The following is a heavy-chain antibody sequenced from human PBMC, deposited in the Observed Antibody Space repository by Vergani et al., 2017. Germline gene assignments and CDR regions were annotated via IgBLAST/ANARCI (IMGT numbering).Heavy chain of an antibody. V-gene: IGHV3-21*02. D-gene: IGHD3-16*02. J-gene: IGHJ4*02. CDR1: GFTFSSYS. CDR2: ISSSSSYI. Sequence: EVQLLESGGDLVQPGGSLRLSCAASGFTFSSYSMNWVRQAPGKGLEWVSSISSSSSYIYYADSVKGRFTISRDNAKNSLYLQMNSLRAEDTAVYYCARDPSYYDYVWGSYRYSYYFDYWGQGTLVTVSS. CDR3: ARDPSYYDYVWGSYRYSYYFDY.